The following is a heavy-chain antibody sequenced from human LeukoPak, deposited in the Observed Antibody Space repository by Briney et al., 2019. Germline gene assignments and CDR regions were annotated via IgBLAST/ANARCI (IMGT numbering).Heavy chain of an antibody. CDR3: RFGELPFDY. J-gene: IGHJ4*02. CDR1: GFTFSNYE. V-gene: IGHV3-73*01. CDR2: IRSKANSYAT. D-gene: IGHD3-10*01. Sequence: GGSLRLSCAASGFTFSNYEMHWVRQASGKGLEWVGRIRSKANSYATAYAASVKGRFTISRDDSKNTAYLQMNSLKTEDTAVYYCRFGELPFDYWGQGTLVTVSS.